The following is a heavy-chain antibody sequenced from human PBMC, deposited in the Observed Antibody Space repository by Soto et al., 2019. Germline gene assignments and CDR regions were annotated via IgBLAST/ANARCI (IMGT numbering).Heavy chain of an antibody. D-gene: IGHD6-13*01. Sequence: QLLESGPGLVKPSETLSLTCTVSGGSISSSGYYWAWIRQSPEKGLEWIASIYYSGSTYYTPSLKSRLTISGDTSKNQFSLKLRSVTVADTAVYYCARHEQGPAFDPWGQGTLVTVSS. CDR1: GGSISSSGYY. J-gene: IGHJ5*02. V-gene: IGHV4-39*01. CDR3: ARHEQGPAFDP. CDR2: IYYSGST.